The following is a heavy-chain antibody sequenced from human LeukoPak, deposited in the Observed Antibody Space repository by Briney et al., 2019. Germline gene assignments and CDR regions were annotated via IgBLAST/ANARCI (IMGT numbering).Heavy chain of an antibody. V-gene: IGHV3-20*04. CDR2: VSWNGGGT. Sequence: PGGSLRLSCAASGFNFDEYGMSWVRQAPGKGLEWVSGVSWNGGGTGYADSVRGRFTISRDNAKNSLYLHMDSVTAEDTALYYCARMVSGRNFRFDCWGQGTLVTVPS. J-gene: IGHJ4*02. D-gene: IGHD1-26*01. CDR3: ARMVSGRNFRFDC. CDR1: GFNFDEYG.